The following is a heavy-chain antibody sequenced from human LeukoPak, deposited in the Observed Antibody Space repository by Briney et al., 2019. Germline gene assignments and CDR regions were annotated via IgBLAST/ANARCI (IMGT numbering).Heavy chain of an antibody. CDR1: GYTFTSYY. Sequence: ASVKVSCKASGYTFTSYYMHWVRQAPGQGPEWMGIINPSGGSTSYAQKFQGRVTIIADESTSTAYMELSSLRSEDTAVYYCAREAGSGYYPYYYYYYYMDVWGKGTTVTISS. J-gene: IGHJ6*03. V-gene: IGHV1-46*01. CDR2: INPSGGST. CDR3: AREAGSGYYPYYYYYYYMDV. D-gene: IGHD3-22*01.